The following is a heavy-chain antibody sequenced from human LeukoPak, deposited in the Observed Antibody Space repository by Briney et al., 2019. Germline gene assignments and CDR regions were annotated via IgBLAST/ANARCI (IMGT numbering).Heavy chain of an antibody. D-gene: IGHD3-22*01. CDR3: ARDDSPDDC. V-gene: IGHV3-49*04. CDR2: IRKICRRGTA. Sequence: GGSLRLSCRTSGFNVGGYSMSWVRQAPGKGLEWVGYIRKICRRGTAEYAASVKGRFGFSRDYANSIVYLQKNSLRTEDTAIYFCARDDSPDDCWGQGTLVTVSS. CDR1: GFNVGGYS. J-gene: IGHJ4*02.